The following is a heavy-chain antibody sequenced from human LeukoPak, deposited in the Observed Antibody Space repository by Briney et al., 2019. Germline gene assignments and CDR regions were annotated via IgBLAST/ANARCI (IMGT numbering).Heavy chain of an antibody. V-gene: IGHV1-69*13. CDR2: IIPIFGTA. J-gene: IGHJ4*02. CDR3: ASQAVAGNLDY. CDR1: GYTFTSYA. D-gene: IGHD6-19*01. Sequence: SVKVSCKASGYTFTSYAISWVRQAPGQGLEWMGGIIPIFGTANYAQKFQGRVTITADESTSTAYMELSSLRSEDTAVYYCASQAVAGNLDYWGQGTLVTVSS.